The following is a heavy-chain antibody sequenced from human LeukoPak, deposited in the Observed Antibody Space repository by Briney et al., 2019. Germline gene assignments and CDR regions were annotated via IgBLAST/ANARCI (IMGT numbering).Heavy chain of an antibody. CDR1: GYTFTYRY. CDR3: ARGAYGDK. J-gene: IGHJ4*02. CDR2: ITPFNGNT. Sequence: SVKVSCKTSGYTFTYRYLHWVRQARGQALEWMRWITPFNGNTNYAQNFQDRVTITRNRSMSTAYMELSSLRSDDTAVYYCARGAYGDKWGQGTMVTVSS. V-gene: IGHV1-45*02. D-gene: IGHD4-17*01.